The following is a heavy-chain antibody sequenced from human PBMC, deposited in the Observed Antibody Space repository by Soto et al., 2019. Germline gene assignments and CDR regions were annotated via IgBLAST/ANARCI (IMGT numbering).Heavy chain of an antibody. CDR3: ARVNGRRTDYYYYGMDV. J-gene: IGHJ6*02. V-gene: IGHV1-58*01. D-gene: IGHD1-1*01. CDR2: IVVGSGST. Sequence: SVKVSCKASGFTFTSSAVQWVRQARGQRLEWIGWIVVGSGSTNYAQKFQERVTITRDMSTSTAYMELSSLRSEDTAVYYCARVNGRRTDYYYYGMDVWGQGTMVTVSS. CDR1: GFTFTSSA.